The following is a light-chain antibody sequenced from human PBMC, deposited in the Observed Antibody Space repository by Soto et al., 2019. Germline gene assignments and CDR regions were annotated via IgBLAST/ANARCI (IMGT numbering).Light chain of an antibody. J-gene: IGKJ4*01. CDR2: TAS. V-gene: IGKV1-12*01. Sequence: DIQMTQSPSSVSASVGDRVTITCRASQGISSLLAWNQQKPGKAPNLLIHTASSLQSGVPSRFSGSGSGTDFTLTISSLQPEDFATCYCQQANSFPLTFGGGTKVEIK. CDR3: QQANSFPLT. CDR1: QGISSL.